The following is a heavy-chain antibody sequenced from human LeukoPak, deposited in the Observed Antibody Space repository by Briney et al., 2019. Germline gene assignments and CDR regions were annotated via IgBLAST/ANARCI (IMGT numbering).Heavy chain of an antibody. Sequence: GGSLRLSCAASGFTFSNHAMSWVRQAPGKGLEWVSTISGSGDSTYYADSVKGRFTISGDNSKNTLYLRMNSLRAEDTAVYYCARRGPNWGFFDYWGRGTLVTVSS. D-gene: IGHD7-27*01. CDR1: GFTFSNHA. CDR3: ARRGPNWGFFDY. V-gene: IGHV3-23*01. CDR2: ISGSGDST. J-gene: IGHJ4*02.